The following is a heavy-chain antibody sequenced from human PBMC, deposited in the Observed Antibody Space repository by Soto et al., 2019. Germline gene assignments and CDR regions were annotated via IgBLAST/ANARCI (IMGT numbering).Heavy chain of an antibody. Sequence: GGSLRLSCAASGFTFSSYWMHWVRQAPGKGLVWVSRINSDGSSTSYADSVKGRFTISRDNAKNMLYLQMNSLRAEDTAVYYCARGYSYGYSHYYYYMDVWGKGTTVTVSS. CDR1: GFTFSSYW. J-gene: IGHJ6*03. D-gene: IGHD5-18*01. V-gene: IGHV3-74*01. CDR3: ARGYSYGYSHYYYYMDV. CDR2: INSDGSST.